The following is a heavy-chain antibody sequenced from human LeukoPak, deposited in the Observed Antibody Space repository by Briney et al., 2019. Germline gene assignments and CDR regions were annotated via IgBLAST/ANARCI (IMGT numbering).Heavy chain of an antibody. CDR1: GGSISSGSYY. V-gene: IGHV4-61*02. Sequence: SETLSLTCTVSGGSISSGSYYWSWMREPAGKGLEWIGRIYTSGCTNYNRSLKSRVNIAVYTSKNQFSLKLSSVTAADTAVYYCARAREDYYDSSGYYSYYYYYYGMDVWGQGTTVTVSS. CDR2: IYTSGCT. D-gene: IGHD3-22*01. J-gene: IGHJ6*02. CDR3: ARAREDYYDSSGYYSYYYYYYGMDV.